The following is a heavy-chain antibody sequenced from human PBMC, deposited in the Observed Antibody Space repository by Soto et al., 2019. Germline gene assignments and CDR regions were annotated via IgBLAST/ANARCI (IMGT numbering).Heavy chain of an antibody. CDR2: ISLTPSTI. CDR3: VKEYYYDTSGFAPFDF. D-gene: IGHD3-22*01. Sequence: GGSLRLSCAASGFTLSDSAMNWVRQAPGKGLEWISYISLTPSTIYYADSVKGRFTISRDNSKNTLYLQMNSLRVEDTAVYYCVKEYYYDTSGFAPFDFWGQGTLVTVSS. J-gene: IGHJ4*02. CDR1: GFTLSDSA. V-gene: IGHV3-48*01.